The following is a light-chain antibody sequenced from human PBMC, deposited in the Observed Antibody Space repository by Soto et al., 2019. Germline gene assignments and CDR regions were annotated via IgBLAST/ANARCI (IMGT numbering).Light chain of an antibody. CDR3: QFSRT. J-gene: IGKJ1*01. CDR1: QSVSSSY. V-gene: IGKV3-20*01. CDR2: GAS. Sequence: EIVLTQSPGTLSLSPGERATLSCRASQSVSSSYLAWYQQKPGQAPRLLIYGASSRATGIPDRFSGSGSGTDFSLPVSRLDPEDFAVYYCQFSRTFGQGTKVEIK.